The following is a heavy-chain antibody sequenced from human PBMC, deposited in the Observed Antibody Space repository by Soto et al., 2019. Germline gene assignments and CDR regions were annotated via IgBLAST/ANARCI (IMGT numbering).Heavy chain of an antibody. CDR2: IYYTGSA. Sequence: VQLQESGPGLVKPSQTLSLTCTVSSGSISSADYYWSWIRQPPGKGLEWIGYIYYTGSAYYNPSLTSRVTMSVDTSKNQFSLKVPSVTAADTAVYYCASGGSSNWFDPWGQGTLVTVSS. V-gene: IGHV4-30-4*01. CDR1: SGSISSADYY. J-gene: IGHJ5*02. D-gene: IGHD1-26*01. CDR3: ASGGSSNWFDP.